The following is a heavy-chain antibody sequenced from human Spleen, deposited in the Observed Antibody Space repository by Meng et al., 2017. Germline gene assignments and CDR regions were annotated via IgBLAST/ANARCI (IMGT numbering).Heavy chain of an antibody. CDR3: ARDYYESSGYYFDY. D-gene: IGHD3-22*01. CDR1: GFTFSSYW. V-gene: IGHV3-7*01. Sequence: GESLKISCAASGFTFSSYWMSWVRQAPGKGLGWVANIKQDGSEKYYVDSVKGRFTISRDNAKNSLYLQRNSLRAEDTAVYYCARDYYESSGYYFDYWGQGTLVTVSS. CDR2: IKQDGSEK. J-gene: IGHJ4*02.